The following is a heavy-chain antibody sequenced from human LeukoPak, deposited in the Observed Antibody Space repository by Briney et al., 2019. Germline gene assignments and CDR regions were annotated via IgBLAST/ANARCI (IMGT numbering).Heavy chain of an antibody. Sequence: SETLSLACAVYGGSFSGYYWSWIRQPPGKGLEWIGEINHSGSTNYNPSLKSRVTISLDTSKSQFSLKVRYVTAADTAVYYCASGLNDAWTGENYWGQGTLVTVSS. D-gene: IGHD3-3*01. V-gene: IGHV4-34*01. CDR2: INHSGST. J-gene: IGHJ4*02. CDR3: ASGLNDAWTGENY. CDR1: GGSFSGYY.